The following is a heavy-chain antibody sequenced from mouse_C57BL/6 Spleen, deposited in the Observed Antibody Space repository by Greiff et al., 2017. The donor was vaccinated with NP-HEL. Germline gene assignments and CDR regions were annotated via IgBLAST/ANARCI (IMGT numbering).Heavy chain of an antibody. J-gene: IGHJ2*01. V-gene: IGHV1-22*01. CDR1: GYTFTDYN. CDR3: ARNGDYEGDY. Sequence: VHVKQSGPELVKPGASVKMSCKASGYTFTDYNMHWVKQSHGKSLEWIGYINPNNGGTSYNQKFKGKATLTVNKSSSTAYMELRSLTSEDSAVYYCARNGDYEGDYWGQGTTLTVSS. CDR2: INPNNGGT. D-gene: IGHD2-4*01.